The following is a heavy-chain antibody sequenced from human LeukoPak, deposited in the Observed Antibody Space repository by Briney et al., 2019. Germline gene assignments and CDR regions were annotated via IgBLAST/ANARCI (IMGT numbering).Heavy chain of an antibody. J-gene: IGHJ6*02. V-gene: IGHV4-39*07. D-gene: IGHD3-9*01. CDR3: ARDNRYFDPGVYYYYGMDV. Sequence: SSETLSLTCTVSGGSISSSSYYWGWIRQPPGKGLEWIGSIYYSGSTYYNPSLKSRVTISVDTSKNQFSLKLSSVTAADTAVYYCARDNRYFDPGVYYYYGMDVWGQGTTVTVSS. CDR1: GGSISSSSYY. CDR2: IYYSGST.